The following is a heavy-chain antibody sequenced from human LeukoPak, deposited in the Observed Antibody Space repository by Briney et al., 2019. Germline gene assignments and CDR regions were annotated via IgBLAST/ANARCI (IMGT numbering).Heavy chain of an antibody. J-gene: IGHJ6*03. CDR1: GGSISSGGYY. CDR2: IYYSGST. CDR3: ARTLPGYYYYMDV. Sequence: SETLSLTCTVSGGSISSGGYYWSWIRQHPGKGLEWIGYIYYSGSTYYNPSLKSRVTISVDTSKNQFSLKLSSVTAADTAVYYCARTLPGYYYYMDVWGKGTTVTVSS. V-gene: IGHV4-31*03.